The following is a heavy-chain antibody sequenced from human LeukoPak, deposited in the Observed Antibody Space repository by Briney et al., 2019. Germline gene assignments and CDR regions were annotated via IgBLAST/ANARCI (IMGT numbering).Heavy chain of an antibody. CDR3: AREKVARGATRYYYYGMDV. V-gene: IGHV3-74*01. D-gene: IGHD4/OR15-4a*01. CDR2: TNNDGSDT. J-gene: IGHJ6*02. CDR1: GFTFSSYW. Sequence: GGSLRLSCAASGFTFSSYWIHWVRQPPGKGLVWVSRTNNDGSDTVYADSVKGRFTVSRDNAKNTLYLQMNSLRAEDTAVYYCAREKVARGATRYYYYGMDVWGQGTTVTVSS.